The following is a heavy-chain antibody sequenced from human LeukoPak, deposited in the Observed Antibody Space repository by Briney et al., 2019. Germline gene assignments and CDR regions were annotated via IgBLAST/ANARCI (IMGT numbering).Heavy chain of an antibody. CDR2: IYYSGST. Sequence: SETLSLTCTVSGGSISSSSYYWGWIRQPPGKGLEWIGSIYYSGSTYYNPSLKSRVTISVDTSKNQFSLKLSSVTAADTAVYYCARDSLGSQHWGQGTLVTVSS. CDR1: GGSISSSSYY. V-gene: IGHV4-39*01. J-gene: IGHJ1*01. D-gene: IGHD2-15*01. CDR3: ARDSLGSQH.